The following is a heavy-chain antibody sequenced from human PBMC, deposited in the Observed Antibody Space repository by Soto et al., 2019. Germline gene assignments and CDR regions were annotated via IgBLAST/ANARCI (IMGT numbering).Heavy chain of an antibody. CDR2: IIPIFGTA. D-gene: IGHD4-17*01. V-gene: IGHV1-69*01. Sequence: QVQLVQSGAEVKKPGSSVKVSCKASGGTFSSYAISWERQAPGQGLEWMGGIIPIFGTANYAQKFQGRVTITADESTSTAYIELSSLRSEDTAVYYCARVAERVTTTKGMDVWGQGTTVTVSS. CDR3: ARVAERVTTTKGMDV. J-gene: IGHJ6*02. CDR1: GGTFSSYA.